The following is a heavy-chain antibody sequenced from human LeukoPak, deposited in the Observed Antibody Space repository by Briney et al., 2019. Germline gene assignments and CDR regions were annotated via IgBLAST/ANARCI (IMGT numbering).Heavy chain of an antibody. CDR2: LNPRDGGT. CDR3: ARSHRFCADGVCSDY. Sequence: ASVKVSCKAPGFTLTDYFIHWVRQAPGQGLEWVGILNPRDGGTYFAPNFQGRVTLTSDTSTSTVYMELTSLRSEDTALYNCARSHRFCADGVCSDYWGQGTLVTVSS. J-gene: IGHJ4*02. D-gene: IGHD2-8*02. CDR1: GFTLTDYF. V-gene: IGHV1-46*01.